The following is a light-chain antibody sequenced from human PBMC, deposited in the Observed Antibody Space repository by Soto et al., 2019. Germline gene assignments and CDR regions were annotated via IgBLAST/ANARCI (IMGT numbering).Light chain of an antibody. J-gene: IGKJ4*01. CDR1: QSISSY. Sequence: DVQMTQSPSSLSASVVGRFTITFLASQSISSYLNWYQQKPGKAPKLLIYAASGLQSGVPSRFSGSGSGTDFTLTISSLQPEDFATYYCQQSYSTPLTFGGGTKVDIK. V-gene: IGKV1-39*01. CDR3: QQSYSTPLT. CDR2: AAS.